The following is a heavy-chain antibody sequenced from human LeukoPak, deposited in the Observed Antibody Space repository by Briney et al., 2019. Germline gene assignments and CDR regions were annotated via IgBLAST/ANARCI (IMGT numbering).Heavy chain of an antibody. CDR1: GFPFSSYA. V-gene: IGHV3-23*01. CDR3: ANIKYYYYMDV. CDR2: ISGSGGST. J-gene: IGHJ6*03. Sequence: PVGALILSFAASGFPFSSYAMSWVRQAPAKGLEWVSAISGSGGSTYYADSVKGRFTISRDNSKNTLYLKMNSLRAEDTAVYYCANIKYYYYMDVWGKGTTVTVSS. D-gene: IGHD3-10*01.